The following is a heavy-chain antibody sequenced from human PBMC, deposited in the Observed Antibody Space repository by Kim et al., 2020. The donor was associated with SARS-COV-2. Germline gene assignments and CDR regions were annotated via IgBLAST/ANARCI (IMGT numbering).Heavy chain of an antibody. J-gene: IGHJ4*02. Sequence: TDHADSVKGRFRISRDISRATVYLQINNLRIEDTAMYYCARDMRTPVTYWGQGTLVTVAS. CDR2: T. D-gene: IGHD2-2*01. V-gene: IGHV3-53*01. CDR3: ARDMRTPVTY.